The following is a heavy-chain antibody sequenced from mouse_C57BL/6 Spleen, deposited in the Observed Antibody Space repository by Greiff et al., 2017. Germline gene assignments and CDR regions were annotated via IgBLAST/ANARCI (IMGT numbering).Heavy chain of an antibody. J-gene: IGHJ2*01. Sequence: QVQLQQSGAELVRPGASVKLSCKASGYTFTDYYINWVKQRPGQGLEWIARIYPGSGNTSSNEKFKGKATLTAEKSSSTAYMQLSSLTSEDSAVYCCARSTMVTTEVGYWGQGTTLTVSS. CDR1: GYTFTDYY. CDR2: IYPGSGNT. V-gene: IGHV1-76*01. D-gene: IGHD2-2*01. CDR3: ARSTMVTTEVGY.